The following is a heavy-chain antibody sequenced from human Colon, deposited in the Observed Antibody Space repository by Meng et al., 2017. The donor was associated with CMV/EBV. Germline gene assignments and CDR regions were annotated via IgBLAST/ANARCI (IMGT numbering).Heavy chain of an antibody. V-gene: IGHV3-74*03. J-gene: IGHJ6*02. CDR1: GFTFSNYW. CDR3: ARGGGDSAFNGYGFGV. Sequence: GESLKISCAASGFTFSNYWMHWVRRVPGKGLVWVSHINSDGSSTTYADSVKGRFTISRDNGKNTLFLDMNNLRAEDTAVYFCARGGGDSAFNGYGFGVWGQGTTVTVSS. D-gene: IGHD2-8*01. CDR2: INSDGSST.